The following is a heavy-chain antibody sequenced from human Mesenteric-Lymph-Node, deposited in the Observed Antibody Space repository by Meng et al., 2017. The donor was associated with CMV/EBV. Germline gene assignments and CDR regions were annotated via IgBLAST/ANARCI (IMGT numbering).Heavy chain of an antibody. CDR2: INHSGST. J-gene: IGHJ5*02. Sequence: SETLSLTCAVYGESFSGYYWSWIRQPPGKGLEWIGEINHSGSTNYNPSLKSRVSISVDTSKNQFSLKLSSVTAADTAVYYCARQYYYDSSGYSTWGQGTLVTVSS. CDR3: ARQYYYDSSGYST. D-gene: IGHD3-22*01. V-gene: IGHV4-34*01. CDR1: GESFSGYY.